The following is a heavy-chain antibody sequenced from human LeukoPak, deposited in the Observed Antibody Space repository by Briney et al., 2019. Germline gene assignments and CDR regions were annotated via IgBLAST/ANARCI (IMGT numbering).Heavy chain of an antibody. CDR1: GYTFTSYD. V-gene: IGHV1-46*01. J-gene: IGHJ3*02. CDR3: ARGGTRAFDI. D-gene: IGHD1-26*01. Sequence: ASVKVSCKASGYTFTSYDINWVRQAPGQGLEWMGIINPSGGSTSYAQKFQGRVTMTRDTSTSTVYMELSSLRSEDTAVYYCARGGTRAFDIWGQGTMVTVSS. CDR2: INPSGGST.